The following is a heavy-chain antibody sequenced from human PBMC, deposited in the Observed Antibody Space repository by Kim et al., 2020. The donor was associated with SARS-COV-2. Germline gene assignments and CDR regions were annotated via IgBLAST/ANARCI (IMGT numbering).Heavy chain of an antibody. Sequence: GGSLRLSCAGSGFSFSGYAMTWVRQAPGKGLEWVSTITGSGDNTYYAVSVKGRFTISRDNSKNTLYVQMNSLRAEDTAVYYCAKPYAWTNHYFYGLGVWGQGTTVTVSS. CDR1: GFSFSGYA. CDR2: ITGSGDNT. V-gene: IGHV3-23*01. D-gene: IGHD2-2*01. CDR3: AKPYAWTNHYFYGLGV. J-gene: IGHJ6*02.